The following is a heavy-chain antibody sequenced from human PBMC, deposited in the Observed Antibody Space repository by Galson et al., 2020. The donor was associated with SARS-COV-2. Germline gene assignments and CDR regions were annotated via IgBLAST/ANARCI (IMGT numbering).Heavy chain of an antibody. J-gene: IGHJ5*02. D-gene: IGHD4-17*01. V-gene: IGHV4-31*03. CDR2: IYYSGST. Sequence: SETLSLTCTVSGGSISSGGYYWSWIRQHPGKGLEWIGYIYYSGSTYYNPSLKGRVTISVDTSKNQFSLKLSSVTAADTAVYYCASGAYGDYSAGWFDPWGQGTLVTVSS. CDR3: ASGAYGDYSAGWFDP. CDR1: GGSISSGGYY.